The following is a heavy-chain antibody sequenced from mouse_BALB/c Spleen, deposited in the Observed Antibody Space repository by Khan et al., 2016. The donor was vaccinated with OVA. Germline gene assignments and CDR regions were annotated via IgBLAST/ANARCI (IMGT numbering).Heavy chain of an antibody. CDR1: GYIFTSYM. CDR3: ARGGYGSYGY. CDR2: INPSSGYN. D-gene: IGHD1-1*01. J-gene: IGHJ3*02. Sequence: QVQLQQSGAELARPGASVKMSCKASGYIFTSYMMHWVKQRPGQGLEWIGDINPSSGYNNYNQKFKDKATLTADKSSSPAYMQLSSLPSEDSAVYYCARGGYGSYGYWGRGTLVTVSA. V-gene: IGHV1-4*01.